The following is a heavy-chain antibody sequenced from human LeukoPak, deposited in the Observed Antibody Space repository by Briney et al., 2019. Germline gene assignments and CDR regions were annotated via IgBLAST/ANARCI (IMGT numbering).Heavy chain of an antibody. J-gene: IGHJ4*02. Sequence: SETLSLTCAVSDGSFSGYFWSWIRQPPGKGLEWIGEIDHSGSTNYNPSLKSRVTMSVDTSKNQFSLKLSSVTAADTAVYYCAREGYSSSWVATRYFDYWGQGTLVTVSS. CDR3: AREGYSSSWVATRYFDY. D-gene: IGHD6-13*01. V-gene: IGHV4-34*01. CDR2: IDHSGST. CDR1: DGSFSGYF.